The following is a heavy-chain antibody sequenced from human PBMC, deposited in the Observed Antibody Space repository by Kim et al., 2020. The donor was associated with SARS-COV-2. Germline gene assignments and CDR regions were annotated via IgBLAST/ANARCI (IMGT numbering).Heavy chain of an antibody. CDR1: GGSFSGYY. CDR3: AGVVTTVTTEGAFDI. J-gene: IGHJ3*02. D-gene: IGHD4-17*01. CDR2: INHSGST. Sequence: SETLSLTCAVSGGSFSGYYWSWIRQPPGKGLEWIGEINHSGSTNYNPSLKSRVTISVDTSKNQFSLMLISVTAADTAAYYCAGVVTTVTTEGAFDIWGQGTMVTVSS. V-gene: IGHV4-34*01.